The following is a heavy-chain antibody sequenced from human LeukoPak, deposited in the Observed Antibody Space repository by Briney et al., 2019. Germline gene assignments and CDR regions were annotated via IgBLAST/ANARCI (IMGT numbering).Heavy chain of an antibody. Sequence: ASVKVSCKASGYTFTGYYMHWVRQAPGQGLEWMGWINPSSGRTNYAQNFQDRVAMTRDTSISTAYMELSSLRSDDTAVYYCARGRGEGRGITMVRGVRAPPYNWFDPWGHGTLVTVSS. D-gene: IGHD3-10*01. CDR3: ARGRGEGRGITMVRGVRAPPYNWFDP. J-gene: IGHJ5*02. CDR2: INPSSGRT. V-gene: IGHV1-2*02. CDR1: GYTFTGYY.